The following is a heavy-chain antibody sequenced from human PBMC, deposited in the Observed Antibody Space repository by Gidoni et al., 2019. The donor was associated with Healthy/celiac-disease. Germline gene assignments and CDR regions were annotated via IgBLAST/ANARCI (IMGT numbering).Heavy chain of an antibody. CDR2: IYYSGST. V-gene: IGHV4-59*08. D-gene: IGHD2-2*01. J-gene: IGHJ4*02. Sequence: QVQLQESGPGLVKPSETLSLTCTVAGGSISSYYWSWIRQPPGTGLEWSGYIYYSGSTNYNPSLKSRVTISVDTSKNQFSLKLSSVTAADTAVYYCARTRDAVDYWGQGTLVTVSS. CDR3: ARTRDAVDY. CDR1: GGSISSYY.